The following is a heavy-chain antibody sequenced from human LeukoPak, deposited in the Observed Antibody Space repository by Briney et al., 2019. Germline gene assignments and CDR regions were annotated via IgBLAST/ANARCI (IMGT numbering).Heavy chain of an antibody. Sequence: SETLSLTCAVYGGSFSGYYWSWIRQPPGKGLEWIGEINHSGSTNYNPSLKSRVTISVDTSKNQFSLKLSSVTAADTAVYYCAREAGWTLVLRISGSAFDIWGQGTMVTVSS. V-gene: IGHV4-34*01. D-gene: IGHD2-15*01. CDR2: INHSGST. J-gene: IGHJ3*02. CDR3: AREAGWTLVLRISGSAFDI. CDR1: GGSFSGYY.